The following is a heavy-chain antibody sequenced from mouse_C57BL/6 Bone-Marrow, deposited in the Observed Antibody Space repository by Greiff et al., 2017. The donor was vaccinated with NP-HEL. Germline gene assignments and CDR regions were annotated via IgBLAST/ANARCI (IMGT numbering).Heavy chain of an antibody. D-gene: IGHD1-1*01. CDR3: ARQDYYYGSSSYYFDY. CDR1: GYTFTDYY. CDR2: IYPGSGNT. V-gene: IGHV1-76*01. Sequence: QVQLQQSGAELVRPGASVKLSCKASGYTFTDYYINWVKQRPGQGLEWIARIYPGSGNTYYNEKFKGKATLTAEKSSSTAYMQLSSLTSEDSAVYFCARQDYYYGSSSYYFDYWGQGTTLTVSS. J-gene: IGHJ2*01.